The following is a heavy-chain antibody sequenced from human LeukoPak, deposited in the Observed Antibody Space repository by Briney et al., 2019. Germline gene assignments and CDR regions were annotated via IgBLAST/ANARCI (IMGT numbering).Heavy chain of an antibody. CDR3: ARALSGWYPDY. Sequence: GGSLRLSCAASGFTFSSYGMHWVRQAPGKGLEWVAVIWYDGSNKYYADSVKCRFTISRDNSKNTLYLQMNSLRAEDTAVYYCARALSGWYPDYWGQGTLVTVSS. J-gene: IGHJ4*02. D-gene: IGHD6-19*01. CDR2: IWYDGSNK. CDR1: GFTFSSYG. V-gene: IGHV3-33*01.